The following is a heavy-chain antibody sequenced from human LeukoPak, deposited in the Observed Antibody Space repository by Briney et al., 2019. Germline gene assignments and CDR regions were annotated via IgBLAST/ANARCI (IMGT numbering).Heavy chain of an antibody. CDR3: ARHFQGYYYDSSGYNKPRYYYYMDV. V-gene: IGHV5-51*01. J-gene: IGHJ6*03. Sequence: GESLKISCKGSGYSFTSYWIGWVRQMPGKGLEWMGIIYPGDSDTRYSPSFQGQVTISADKSISTAYLQWSSLKASGTAMYYCARHFQGYYYDSSGYNKPRYYYYMDVWGKGTTVTISS. CDR1: GYSFTSYW. CDR2: IYPGDSDT. D-gene: IGHD3-22*01.